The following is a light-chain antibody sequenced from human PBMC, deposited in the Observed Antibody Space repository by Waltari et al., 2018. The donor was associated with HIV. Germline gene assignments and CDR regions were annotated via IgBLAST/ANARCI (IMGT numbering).Light chain of an antibody. CDR2: EVS. J-gene: IGLJ1*01. CDR1: SSDVGGYNY. Sequence: QSALTQPASVSGSPGQSITISCTGTSSDVGGYNYVSWYQQHPGKAPKFMIYEVSSRPSGVSNRFSGSKSGNTASLTISGLQAEDEADYYCSSYRTGSTVYVFGTGTKVTVL. V-gene: IGLV2-14*01. CDR3: SSYRTGSTVYV.